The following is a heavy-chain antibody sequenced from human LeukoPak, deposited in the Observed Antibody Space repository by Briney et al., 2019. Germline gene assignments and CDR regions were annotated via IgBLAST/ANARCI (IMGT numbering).Heavy chain of an antibody. J-gene: IGHJ4*02. D-gene: IGHD3-16*01. Sequence: SETLSLTCTVSGGSISSSSYYWSWIRQVAGKGLEWIGRLHTSGGPKYNPSLKSRVTMSLDTSKNQFFLKVSSVTAADTAVYFCATGGGPFDYWGQGILVTVSS. CDR1: GGSISSSSYY. CDR2: LHTSGGP. CDR3: ATGGGPFDY. V-gene: IGHV4-61*02.